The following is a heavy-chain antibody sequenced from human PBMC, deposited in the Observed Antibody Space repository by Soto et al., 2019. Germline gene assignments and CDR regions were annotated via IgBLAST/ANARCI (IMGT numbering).Heavy chain of an antibody. V-gene: IGHV1-18*01. CDR3: ARLGYRGGWTEDDVFDI. CDR1: GYTFTSYG. CDR2: ISAYNGNT. D-gene: IGHD6-19*01. J-gene: IGHJ3*02. Sequence: ASVKVSWKAPGYTFTSYGISWVRQAPGQGLEWMGWISAYNGNTNYAQKLQGRVTMTTDTSTSTAYMELRSLRSDDTAGYYCARLGYRGGWTEDDVFDIWGKGTMVTVSS.